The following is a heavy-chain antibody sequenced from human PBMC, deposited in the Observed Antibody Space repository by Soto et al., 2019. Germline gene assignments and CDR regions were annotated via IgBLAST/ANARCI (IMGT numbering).Heavy chain of an antibody. V-gene: IGHV3-30-3*01. D-gene: IGHD6-13*01. CDR2: ISFDGVNK. Sequence: LTRSCAASGFNFNNYAIHWVRQTPGKGLEWVAVISFDGVNKYYTDSVRGRFTISRDISKHTLFLHMNSLRNEDTSLYYCARDKSWYSSMYVGPLSHYGLDCCGKGTKVTVSS. CDR3: ARDKSWYSSMYVGPLSHYGLDC. J-gene: IGHJ6*04. CDR1: GFNFNNYA.